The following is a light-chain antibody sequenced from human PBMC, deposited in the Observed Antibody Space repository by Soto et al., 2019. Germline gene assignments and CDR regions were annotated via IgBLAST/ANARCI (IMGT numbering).Light chain of an antibody. CDR2: SNN. CDR1: SSNIGAGYD. V-gene: IGLV1-40*01. CDR3: QSYDRSLSGFYV. J-gene: IGLJ1*01. Sequence: QLVLTQPPSVSGAPGQRVTISCTGSSSNIGAGYDVHWYQQLPGTAPKFVIYSNNNRASGVPDRFSGSKSGTSASLAITGLQAEDEADYYCQSYDRSLSGFYVFGTGTKLTVL.